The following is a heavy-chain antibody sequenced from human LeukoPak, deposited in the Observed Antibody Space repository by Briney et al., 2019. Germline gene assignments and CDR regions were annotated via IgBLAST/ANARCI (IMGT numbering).Heavy chain of an antibody. CDR2: ISGSGYNT. D-gene: IGHD6-19*01. Sequence: GGSLRLSCAASGVTFSSHGMSWVRQAPGKGLEWVSTISGSGYNTYYADSVKGRFTISRDNAKNTLYLQMNSLRAEDTAVYYCARRGAVADAFDIWGQGTMVTVSS. V-gene: IGHV3-23*01. CDR3: ARRGAVADAFDI. CDR1: GVTFSSHG. J-gene: IGHJ3*02.